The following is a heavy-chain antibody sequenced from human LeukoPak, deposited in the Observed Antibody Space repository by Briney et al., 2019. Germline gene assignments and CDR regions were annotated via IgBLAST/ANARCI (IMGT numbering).Heavy chain of an antibody. D-gene: IGHD3-10*01. CDR3: ARTRRYYYYGSGSYYTPIYYYYYMDV. CDR2: INHSGST. J-gene: IGHJ6*03. Sequence: SETLSLTCAVYGGSFSGYYWSWIRQPPGKGLEWIGEINHSGSTNYNPSLKSRVTISVDTSKNQFSLKLSSVTAADTAVYYCARTRRYYYYGSGSYYTPIYYYYYMDVWGKGTTVTISS. V-gene: IGHV4-34*01. CDR1: GGSFSGYY.